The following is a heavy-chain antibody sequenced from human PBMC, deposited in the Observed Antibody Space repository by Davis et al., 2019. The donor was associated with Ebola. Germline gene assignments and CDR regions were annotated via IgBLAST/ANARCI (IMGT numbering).Heavy chain of an antibody. CDR3: ARVRGGSSWYDFYAFDI. V-gene: IGHV3-48*03. J-gene: IGHJ3*02. CDR2: ISSTGRTI. D-gene: IGHD6-13*01. Sequence: PGGSLRLSCIVSGFTFSKYDMIWVRQTPGRGLEWVSYISSTGRTINYADSVKGRFTISRDNAKNSLYLQMNSLRAEDTAVYYCARVRGGSSWYDFYAFDIWGQGTMVTVSS. CDR1: GFTFSKYD.